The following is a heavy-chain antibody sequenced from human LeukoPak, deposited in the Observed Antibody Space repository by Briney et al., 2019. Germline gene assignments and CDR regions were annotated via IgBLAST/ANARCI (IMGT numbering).Heavy chain of an antibody. Sequence: GGSLRLSCAASGFTFSSHAMSWVRQAPGKGLEGVSVISGSGGSTYYADSVKGRFAISRDNSKNTLYLQMNSLRPEDTAVYYCAKAYRPYDILTGADYWGQGTLVTVSS. J-gene: IGHJ4*02. CDR3: AKAYRPYDILTGADY. V-gene: IGHV3-23*01. CDR2: ISGSGGST. CDR1: GFTFSSHA. D-gene: IGHD3-9*01.